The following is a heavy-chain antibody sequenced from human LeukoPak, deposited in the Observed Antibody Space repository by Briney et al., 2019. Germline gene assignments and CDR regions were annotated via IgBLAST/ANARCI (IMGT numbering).Heavy chain of an antibody. D-gene: IGHD6-13*01. V-gene: IGHV3-23*01. CDR2: ISGSGLST. Sequence: PGGSLRLPCAASGFTFSSYAMSWVRQAPGKGLEWVSYISGSGLSTYYADSVKGRFTISRDNSKNTLYLQMNSLTAEDTAVYYCAKDRSIAAGDDAFDLWGQGTIVTVSS. CDR1: GFTFSSYA. J-gene: IGHJ3*01. CDR3: AKDRSIAAGDDAFDL.